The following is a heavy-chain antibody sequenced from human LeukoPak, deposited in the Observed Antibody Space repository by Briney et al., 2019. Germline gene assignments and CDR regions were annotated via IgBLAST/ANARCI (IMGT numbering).Heavy chain of an antibody. V-gene: IGHV1-69*02. CDR2: IIPILGIA. CDR1: GGTFSSYT. Sequence: ASVKVSCKASGGTFSSYTISWVRQAPGQGLEWMGRIIPILGIANYAQKFQGRVTITADKSTSTAYMELSSLRSEDTAVYYCARGPPLDGYSYGENWFDPRGQGTLVTVSS. J-gene: IGHJ5*02. D-gene: IGHD5-18*01. CDR3: ARGPPLDGYSYGENWFDP.